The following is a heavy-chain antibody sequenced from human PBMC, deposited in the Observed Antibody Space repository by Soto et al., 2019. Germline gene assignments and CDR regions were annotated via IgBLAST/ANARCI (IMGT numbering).Heavy chain of an antibody. V-gene: IGHV4-59*01. CDR1: GGSISSYY. CDR2: IFYSGST. J-gene: IGHJ5*01. CDR3: ASMIGDPVLSFDS. D-gene: IGHD3-10*02. Sequence: QVQLQESCPGLVKPSETLSLTCTVSGGSISSYYWSWIRQPPGKGLEWIGVIFYSGSTSYNPSLKSRVTISIDTSEYQFSLKLNSVTSAYTAVYYCASMIGDPVLSFDSWGKGTLVAVYS.